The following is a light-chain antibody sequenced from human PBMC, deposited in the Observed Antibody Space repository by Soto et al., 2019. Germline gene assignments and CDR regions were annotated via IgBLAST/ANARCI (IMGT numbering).Light chain of an antibody. Sequence: DIELTQSPGTLSLSPGERATLSCRASQSVSSYLAWYQQKPGQAPRLLIYGASNRATGIPERFSGSGSGTDFTLTISSLEPEDFAVYYCQQYGTSPITFGQGTRLEIK. J-gene: IGKJ5*01. CDR1: QSVSSY. CDR3: QQYGTSPIT. CDR2: GAS. V-gene: IGKV3-20*01.